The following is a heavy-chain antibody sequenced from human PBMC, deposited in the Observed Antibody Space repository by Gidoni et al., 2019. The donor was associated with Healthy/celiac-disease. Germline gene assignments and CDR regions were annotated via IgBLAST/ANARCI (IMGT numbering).Heavy chain of an antibody. CDR3: AREETTHPLRVIAVAGTGWFDP. CDR1: GGSISSSSYY. CDR2: IYYSGST. Sequence: QLQLQASGPGLVKPSETLSLTCTVSGGSISSSSYYWGWIRQPPGKGLEWIGSIYYSGSTYYNPSLKSRVTISVDTSKNQFSLKLSSVTAADTAVYYCAREETTHPLRVIAVAGTGWFDPWGQGTLVTVSS. D-gene: IGHD6-19*01. V-gene: IGHV4-39*02. J-gene: IGHJ5*02.